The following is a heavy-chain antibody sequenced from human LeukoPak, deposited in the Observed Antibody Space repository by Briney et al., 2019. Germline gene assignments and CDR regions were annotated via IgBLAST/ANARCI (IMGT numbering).Heavy chain of an antibody. CDR1: GGSVSSGSYY. V-gene: IGHV4-61*01. CDR2: ISYSGST. CDR3: AREGFATTVVTHMIDY. Sequence: SETLSLTCTVSGGSVSSGSYYWSWIRQPPGKGLEWIGYISYSGSTNYNPSLKSRVTISVDTSKSQFSLELSSVTAADTAVYYCAREGFATTVVTHMIDYWGQGILVTVSS. D-gene: IGHD4-23*01. J-gene: IGHJ4*02.